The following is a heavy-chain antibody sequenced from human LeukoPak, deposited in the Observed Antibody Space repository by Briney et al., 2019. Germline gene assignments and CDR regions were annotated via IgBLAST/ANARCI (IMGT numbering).Heavy chain of an antibody. Sequence: SETLSLTCTVSGGSISSHYWSWIRQPPGKGLEWIGYIYYSGSTNYNPSLKSRVTISVDTSKNQFSLKLSSVTAADTAVYYCARDPDGHEPTYSDYWGQGTLVTVSS. CDR2: IYYSGST. CDR1: GGSISSHY. D-gene: IGHD5-24*01. J-gene: IGHJ4*02. CDR3: ARDPDGHEPTYSDY. V-gene: IGHV4-59*11.